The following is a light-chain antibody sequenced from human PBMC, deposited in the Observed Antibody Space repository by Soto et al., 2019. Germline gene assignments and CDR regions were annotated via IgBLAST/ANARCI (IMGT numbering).Light chain of an antibody. CDR2: LNSDGSH. CDR3: QTWGTGIQV. J-gene: IGLJ2*01. V-gene: IGLV4-69*01. Sequence: QAVVTQSPSASASLGASVKLTCTLSSGHSSYAIAWHQQQPEKGPRYLMKLNSDGSHSKGDGIPDRFSGSSSGAERYLTISSLQSEDEADYYCQTWGTGIQVFDGGTKLTV. CDR1: SGHSSYA.